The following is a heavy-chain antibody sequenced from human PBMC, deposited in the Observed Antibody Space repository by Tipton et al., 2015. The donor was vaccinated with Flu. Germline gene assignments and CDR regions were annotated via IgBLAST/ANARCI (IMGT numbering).Heavy chain of an antibody. Sequence: SLRLSCAASGFTFSSYSMNWVRQAPGKGLEWVSSISSSSSYIYYADSVKGRFTISRDNAKNSLYLQMNSLRAEDTAVYYCARDQGEYCSSTSCYRKPFDYWGQGTLVTVSS. CDR1: GFTFSSYS. D-gene: IGHD2-2*01. CDR2: ISSSSSYI. J-gene: IGHJ4*02. CDR3: ARDQGEYCSSTSCYRKPFDY. V-gene: IGHV3-21*01.